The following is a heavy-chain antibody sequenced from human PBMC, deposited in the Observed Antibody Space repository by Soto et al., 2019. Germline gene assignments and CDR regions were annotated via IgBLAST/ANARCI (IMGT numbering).Heavy chain of an antibody. CDR3: ARANYYGSPGDFDY. J-gene: IGHJ4*02. Sequence: EVQLVESGGGLVQPGGSLRLSGAASGFTFSSYSMNWVRQAPGKGLEWVSYISSSSSTIYYADSVKGRFTISRDNAKNSLYLQMNSLRAEDTAVYYCARANYYGSPGDFDYWGQGTLVTVSS. CDR2: ISSSSSTI. CDR1: GFTFSSYS. V-gene: IGHV3-48*01. D-gene: IGHD3-10*01.